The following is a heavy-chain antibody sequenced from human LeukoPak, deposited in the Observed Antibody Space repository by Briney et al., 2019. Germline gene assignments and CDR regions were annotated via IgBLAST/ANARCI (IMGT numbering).Heavy chain of an antibody. V-gene: IGHV3-53*01. CDR3: ARDRRYCSGSSCYSGVDY. J-gene: IGHJ4*02. Sequence: PGVSLRLSCAASGFTVSSNYMTWVRQAPGKGLEWVSVIYSGGSTYYGDSVKGRFTISRDNSKNTLYLQMNSLRAEDTAVYYCARDRRYCSGSSCYSGVDYWGQGTLVTVSS. CDR2: IYSGGST. D-gene: IGHD2-15*01. CDR1: GFTVSSNY.